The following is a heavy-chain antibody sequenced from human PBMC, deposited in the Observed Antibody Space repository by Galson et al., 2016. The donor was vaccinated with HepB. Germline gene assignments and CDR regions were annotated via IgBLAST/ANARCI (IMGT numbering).Heavy chain of an antibody. J-gene: IGHJ4*02. Sequence: SLRLSCAASGFTFSSYNMNWVRQAPGKGLEWVAVIWHDGNNKYYADSVKGRFTIARDNSQSTLYLQTNSLRAEDTALYYCARDLNTAVFNVANFDNWGQGTLVTVSS. CDR3: ARDLNTAVFNVANFDN. D-gene: IGHD6-19*01. CDR2: IWHDGNNK. CDR1: GFTFSSYN. V-gene: IGHV3-33*08.